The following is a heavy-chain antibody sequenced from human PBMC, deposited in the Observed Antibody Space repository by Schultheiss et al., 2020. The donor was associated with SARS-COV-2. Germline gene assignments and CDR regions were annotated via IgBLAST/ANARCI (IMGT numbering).Heavy chain of an antibody. V-gene: IGHV1-69*10. CDR1: GGTFSSYA. J-gene: IGHJ4*02. D-gene: IGHD6-19*01. Sequence: SVKVSCKASGGTFSSYAISWVRQAPGQGLEWMGWMNPNSGNTGYAQKFQGRVTFTADKSTSTAYMELSSLTSEDTAVYYCARVREQWLVPYYFDYWGQGTLVTVSS. CDR3: ARVREQWLVPYYFDY. CDR2: MNPNSGNT.